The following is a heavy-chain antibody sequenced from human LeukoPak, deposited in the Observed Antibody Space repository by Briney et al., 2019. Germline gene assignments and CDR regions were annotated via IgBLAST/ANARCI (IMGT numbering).Heavy chain of an antibody. Sequence: SVKVSCKASGGTFSSYAISWVRQAPGQGLEWMGGIIPIFGTANYAQKFQGRVTITADESTSTAYMELSSLRSEDTAVYYCARASSYYYGSSGSWYFDLWGRGTLVTVSS. CDR3: ARASSYYYGSSGSWYFDL. CDR2: IIPIFGTA. D-gene: IGHD3-22*01. CDR1: GGTFSSYA. V-gene: IGHV1-69*13. J-gene: IGHJ2*01.